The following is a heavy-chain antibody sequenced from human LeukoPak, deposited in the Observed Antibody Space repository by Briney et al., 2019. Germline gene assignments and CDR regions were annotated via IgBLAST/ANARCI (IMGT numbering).Heavy chain of an antibody. V-gene: IGHV5-51*01. Sequence: GASLKISCKGSGYRFTSFWIGWVRQMPGKGLEWMGIIYPGDSDTRYSPSFQGQVTISADKSISTAYLQWSTLKAADTAMYYCARREQLWLPFDYWGQGTLVTVSS. J-gene: IGHJ4*02. CDR1: GYRFTSFW. D-gene: IGHD5-18*01. CDR2: IYPGDSDT. CDR3: ARREQLWLPFDY.